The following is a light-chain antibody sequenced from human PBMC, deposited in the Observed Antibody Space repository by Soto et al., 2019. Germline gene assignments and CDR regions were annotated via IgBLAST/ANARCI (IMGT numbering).Light chain of an antibody. CDR3: QQADSIPLT. V-gene: IGKV1-39*01. CDR2: AAS. J-gene: IGKJ4*01. Sequence: DIQMTQSPSSLSASVGDRVTITCRASQSISSYLNWYQQKPGKAPKLLIYAASSLQSGVPSRFSGSGSGTDFTLTISSLQTEDSATYYCQQADSIPLTFGGGTKVDIK. CDR1: QSISSY.